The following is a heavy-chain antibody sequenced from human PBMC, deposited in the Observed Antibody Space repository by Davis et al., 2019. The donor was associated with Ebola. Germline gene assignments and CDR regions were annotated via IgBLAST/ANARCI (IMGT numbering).Heavy chain of an antibody. V-gene: IGHV4-59*01. J-gene: IGHJ5*02. Sequence: SETLSPTCSVPGGSITNYYWSWIRQPPGKGLEWIGYIYYTGSTSYNPSLGSRVSISVETSKNQFSLRMNSVTAADTALYYCPRFIVGPTNWFDPWGQGTLVTVSS. CDR2: IYYTGST. CDR3: PRFIVGPTNWFDP. CDR1: GGSITNYY. D-gene: IGHD1-26*01.